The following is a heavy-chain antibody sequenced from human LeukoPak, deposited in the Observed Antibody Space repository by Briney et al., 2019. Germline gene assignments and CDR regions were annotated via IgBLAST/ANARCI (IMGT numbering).Heavy chain of an antibody. J-gene: IGHJ3*02. Sequence: SETLSLTCAVYGGSFSGYYWSWIRQPPGKGLEWIGEINHSGSTNYNPSLKSRVTISVDTSRNQFSLKPSSVTAADTAVYYCARGTDRSGTSAFDIWGQGTMVTVSS. CDR1: GGSFSGYY. V-gene: IGHV4-34*01. CDR2: INHSGST. D-gene: IGHD3-10*01. CDR3: ARGTDRSGTSAFDI.